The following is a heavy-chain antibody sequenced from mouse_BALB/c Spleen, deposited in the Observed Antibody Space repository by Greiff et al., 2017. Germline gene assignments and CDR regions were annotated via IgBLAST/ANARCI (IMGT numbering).Heavy chain of an antibody. D-gene: IGHD2-10*01. CDR2: ISSGGSYT. V-gene: IGHV5-9-3*01. CDR3: ARHDPTRAMDY. CDR1: GFTFSSYA. J-gene: IGHJ4*01. Sequence: EVQRVESGGGLVKPGGSLKLSCAASGFTFSSYAMSWVRQTPEKRLEWVATISSGGSYTYYPDSVKGRFTISRDNAKNTLYLQMSSLRSEDTAMYYCARHDPTRAMDYWGQGTSVTVSS.